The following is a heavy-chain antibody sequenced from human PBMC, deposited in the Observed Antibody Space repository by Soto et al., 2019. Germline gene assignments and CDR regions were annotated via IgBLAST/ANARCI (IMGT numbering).Heavy chain of an antibody. D-gene: IGHD5-18*01. Sequence: QTLSLPCAISGDSVTSNSAAWNWIRQSPSRGLEWLGRTYYRSKWYNDYAVSVKSRITINPDTSKNQFSLQLNPVTPEHTAVYYCARGESDSYGYLDWFDPWGQGTLVTVSS. CDR3: ARGESDSYGYLDWFDP. V-gene: IGHV6-1*01. CDR1: GDSVTSNSAA. CDR2: TYYRSKWYN. J-gene: IGHJ5*02.